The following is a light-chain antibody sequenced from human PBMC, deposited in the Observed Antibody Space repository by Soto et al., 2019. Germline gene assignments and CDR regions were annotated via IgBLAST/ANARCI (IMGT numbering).Light chain of an antibody. V-gene: IGKV3-20*01. CDR2: GAS. CDR1: QSVSSSTY. J-gene: IGKJ1*01. CDR3: QQFRM. Sequence: EIVLTQSPGTLSLSPGERATLSCRASQSVSSSTYLAWYQQKPGQAPRLLIYGASNRASGIPDRFSGSGSGTDFSLTISRVEPEDFAVYYCQQFRMFGLGTKVDIK.